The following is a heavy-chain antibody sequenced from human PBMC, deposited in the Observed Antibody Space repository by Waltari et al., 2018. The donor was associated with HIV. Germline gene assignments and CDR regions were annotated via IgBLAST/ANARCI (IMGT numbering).Heavy chain of an antibody. J-gene: IGHJ2*01. CDR3: ARIQAVADPYWYFDL. Sequence: EVQLVQSGAEVKKPGESLKISCKGSGYSFTSYWIGWVRQMPGKGLEWMGIIYPGDSETRYSPSFQGQVTISADKSINTAYLQWSSLKASDTAMYYCARIQAVADPYWYFDLWGRGTLVTVSS. D-gene: IGHD6-19*01. CDR2: IYPGDSET. V-gene: IGHV5-51*01. CDR1: GYSFTSYW.